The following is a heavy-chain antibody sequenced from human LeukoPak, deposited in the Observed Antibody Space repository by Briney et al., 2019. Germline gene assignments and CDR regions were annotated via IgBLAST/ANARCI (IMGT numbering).Heavy chain of an antibody. J-gene: IGHJ4*02. CDR2: INSDGSRT. CDR1: GFTFSDYW. V-gene: IGHV3-74*01. CDR3: ARVITGSTYGQFDY. D-gene: IGHD5-18*01. Sequence: GGSLRLSCTASGFTFSDYWMHWVRQAPGKGLVWVSRINSDGSRTNYADCVKGRYTISRDNAKNTVFLQMNSLRAEDAAVYYCARVITGSTYGQFDYWGQGALATVSS.